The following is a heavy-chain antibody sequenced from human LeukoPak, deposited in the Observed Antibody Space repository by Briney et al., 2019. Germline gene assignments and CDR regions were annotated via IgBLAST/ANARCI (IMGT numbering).Heavy chain of an antibody. CDR2: ISASGGST. CDR3: AGVVTAIPNWFDP. Sequence: GGSLRLSCAASGFTFSSSAMSWVRQVPGKGLEWVSGISASGGSTSYADSVKGRFTISRDNSKNTLYLQMNSLRAEDMAVYYCAGVVTAIPNWFDPWGQGTLVTVSS. CDR1: GFTFSSSA. V-gene: IGHV3-23*01. D-gene: IGHD2-21*02. J-gene: IGHJ5*02.